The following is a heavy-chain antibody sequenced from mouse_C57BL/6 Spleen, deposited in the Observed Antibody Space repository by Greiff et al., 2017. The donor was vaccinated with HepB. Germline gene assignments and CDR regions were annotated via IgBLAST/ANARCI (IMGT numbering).Heavy chain of an antibody. D-gene: IGHD1-1*01. CDR3: ATGDYYGSSPPFAY. CDR2: INPNNGGT. CDR1: GYTFTDYN. J-gene: IGHJ3*01. Sequence: EVQLQQSGPELVKPGASVKMSCKASGYTFTDYNMHWVKQSHGKSLEWIGYINPNNGGTSYNQKFKGKATLTVNKSSSTAYMELRSLTSEDSAVYYCATGDYYGSSPPFAYWGQGTLVTVSA. V-gene: IGHV1-22*01.